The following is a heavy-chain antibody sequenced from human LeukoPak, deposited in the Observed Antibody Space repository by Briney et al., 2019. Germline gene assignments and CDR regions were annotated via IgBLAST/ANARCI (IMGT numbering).Heavy chain of an antibody. CDR2: MNPNSGNT. Sequence: ASVKVSCKASGYTFTSYDINWVRQATGQGLEWMEWMNPNSGNTGYAQKFQGRVTMTRNTSISTAYMELSSLRSEDTAVYYCARVHRDILTGYEAWFDPWGQGTLVTVSS. CDR1: GYTFTSYD. J-gene: IGHJ5*02. CDR3: ARVHRDILTGYEAWFDP. D-gene: IGHD3-9*01. V-gene: IGHV1-8*01.